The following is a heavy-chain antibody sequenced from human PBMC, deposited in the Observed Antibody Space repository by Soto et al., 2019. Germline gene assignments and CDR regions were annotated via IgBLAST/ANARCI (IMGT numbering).Heavy chain of an antibody. CDR3: ARDSPYSGYEYNWFDP. Sequence: QVQLVQSGAEVKKPGSSVKVSCKASGGTFSSYAISWVRQAPGQGLEWMGGIIPVFGTANYAQKFQGSVTITADESTSTAYMELSSLRSEDTPVYYCARDSPYSGYEYNWFDPWGQGTLVTVSS. CDR1: GGTFSSYA. J-gene: IGHJ5*02. D-gene: IGHD5-12*01. V-gene: IGHV1-69*01. CDR2: IIPVFGTA.